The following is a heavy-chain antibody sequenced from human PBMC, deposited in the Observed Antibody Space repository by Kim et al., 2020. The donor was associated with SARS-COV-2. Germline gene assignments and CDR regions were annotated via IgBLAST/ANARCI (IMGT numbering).Heavy chain of an antibody. D-gene: IGHD6-13*01. CDR3: AKDQGWQQLAYGLDY. Sequence: GGSLRLSCAVSAASGFTFSSDGMHWVLQAPGKGLEWVAVIACDARKNYDADAVKGRFSISRDNSKNTLYLQMNSLRAEDTALYYCAKDQGWQQLAYGLDYWGQGTLVTVSS. CDR1: GFTFSSDG. V-gene: IGHV3-30*18. J-gene: IGHJ4*02. CDR2: IACDARKN.